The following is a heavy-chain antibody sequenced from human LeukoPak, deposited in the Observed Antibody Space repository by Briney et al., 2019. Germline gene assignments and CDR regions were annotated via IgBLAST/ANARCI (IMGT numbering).Heavy chain of an antibody. V-gene: IGHV3-64*04. Sequence: GGSLRLSCLASGFTFSSYAMHWVRQAPGKGLEYVSIISSNGGSTYYADSVKGRFTISRDNSKNTLYLQMNSLRAEDTAVYYCARDLGIQLWFYWGQGTLVTVSS. CDR2: ISSNGGST. CDR1: GFTFSSYA. D-gene: IGHD5-18*01. J-gene: IGHJ4*02. CDR3: ARDLGIQLWFY.